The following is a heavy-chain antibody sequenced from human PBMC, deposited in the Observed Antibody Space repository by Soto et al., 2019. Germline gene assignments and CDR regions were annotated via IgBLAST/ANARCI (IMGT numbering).Heavy chain of an antibody. V-gene: IGHV4-31*03. CDR1: GGSISSGGYY. CDR3: ARCPPEGGSYLFAY. D-gene: IGHD1-26*01. CDR2: IYYSGIT. J-gene: IGHJ4*02. Sequence: SETLSLTCTVSGGSISSGGYYWSWIRQHPGKGLEWIGYIYYSGITYYNPSLKSRVTISVDTSKNQFSLKLSSVTAADTAVYYCARCPPEGGSYLFAYWGQGTLVTVSS.